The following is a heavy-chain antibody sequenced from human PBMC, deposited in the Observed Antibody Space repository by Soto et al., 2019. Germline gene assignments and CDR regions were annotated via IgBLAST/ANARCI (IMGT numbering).Heavy chain of an antibody. J-gene: IGHJ4*02. D-gene: IGHD3-3*01. Sequence: EVHLVESGGGLVQPGGSLRLSCAASGFTFNNYWLSWVRQAPGQGLEWVANMNQDGTIKYYVDSVKGRFTISRDNAENSLFLPEDTPRAKDTAVYYCTRDHQSSLYYYFDSWGQGALVTVSS. CDR1: GFTFNNYW. CDR3: TRDHQSSLYYYFDS. CDR2: MNQDGTIK. V-gene: IGHV3-7*03.